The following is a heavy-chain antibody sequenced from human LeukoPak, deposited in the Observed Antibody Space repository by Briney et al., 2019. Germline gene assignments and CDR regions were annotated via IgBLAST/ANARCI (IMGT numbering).Heavy chain of an antibody. CDR2: INHSGST. V-gene: IGHV4-34*01. Sequence: SETLSLTCAVYGGSFSGYYWSWIRQPPGKGLEWIGEINHSGSTNYNPSLKSRVTISVDTSKNQFSLKLSSVTAADTAVYYCARAYDFWSGYTWGQGTLVTVSS. CDR3: ARAYDFWSGYT. D-gene: IGHD3-3*01. J-gene: IGHJ5*02. CDR1: GGSFSGYY.